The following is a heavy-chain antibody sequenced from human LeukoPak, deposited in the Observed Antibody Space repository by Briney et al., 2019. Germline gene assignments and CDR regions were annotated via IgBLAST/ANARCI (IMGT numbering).Heavy chain of an antibody. CDR3: ARDGIEMATITDY. CDR2: IKQDGSEK. CDR1: GFTFSSYW. V-gene: IGHV3-7*01. D-gene: IGHD5-24*01. J-gene: IGHJ4*02. Sequence: SGGSLRLSCAASGFTFSSYWRSWVRQPPGKGLEWVANIKQDGSEKYYVDSVKGRFTISRDNAKNSLYLQMNSLRAEDTAVYYCARDGIEMATITDYWGQGTLVTVSS.